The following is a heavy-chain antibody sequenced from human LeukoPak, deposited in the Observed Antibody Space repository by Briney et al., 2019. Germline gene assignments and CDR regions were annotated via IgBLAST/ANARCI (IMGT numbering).Heavy chain of an antibody. J-gene: IGHJ4*02. Sequence: GGSLRLSCAASGFTFSSYGMHWVRQAPGKGLEWVAVISYDGSNKYYADSVKGRFTISRDNSKNTLYLQMNSLRAEDTAVYYCARGHGSGYQLLWVYYFDYWGQGTLVTVSS. CDR3: ARGHGSGYQLLWVYYFDY. V-gene: IGHV3-30*03. D-gene: IGHD2-2*01. CDR2: ISYDGSNK. CDR1: GFTFSSYG.